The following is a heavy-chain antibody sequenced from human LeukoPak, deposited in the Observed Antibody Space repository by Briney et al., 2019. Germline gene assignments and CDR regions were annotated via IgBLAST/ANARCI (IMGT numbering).Heavy chain of an antibody. CDR3: ARGLGDY. D-gene: IGHD3-16*01. CDR2: INPNSGGT. Sequence: VKVSCKASGDSFSTYVISWVRQAPGQGLEWMGWINPNSGGTNYAQKFQGRVTMTRDTSISTAYMELSRLRSDDTAVYYCARGLGDYWGQGTLVTVSS. J-gene: IGHJ4*02. V-gene: IGHV1-2*02. CDR1: GDSFSTYV.